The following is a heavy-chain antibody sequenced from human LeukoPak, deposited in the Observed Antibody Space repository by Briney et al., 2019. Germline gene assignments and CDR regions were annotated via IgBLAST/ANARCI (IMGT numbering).Heavy chain of an antibody. CDR2: IYYSGST. CDR1: GGSISSYY. D-gene: IGHD1-20*01. CDR3: AREYNWKWFDT. V-gene: IGHV4-59*12. J-gene: IGHJ5*02. Sequence: SETLSLTCTVSGGSISSYYWSWIRQPPGKGLEWIGYIYYSGSTNYNPSLKSRVTISVDTSKNQFSLKMSSVTAADTAVYYCAREYNWKWFDTWGQGTLVTVSS.